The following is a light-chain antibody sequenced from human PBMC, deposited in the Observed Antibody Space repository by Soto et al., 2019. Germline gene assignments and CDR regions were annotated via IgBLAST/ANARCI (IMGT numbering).Light chain of an antibody. Sequence: QSALTPPASVSGSPGQSITIYCTGTSSDVGSHNFVSWYQQHPGKAPELIIYGVTNRPLGVSHRFSGSKSGNTASLTISGLQAEDEADYYCYSYVGSISFGGGTKLTFL. V-gene: IGLV2-23*02. CDR2: GVT. CDR1: SSDVGSHNF. CDR3: YSYVGSIS. J-gene: IGLJ2*01.